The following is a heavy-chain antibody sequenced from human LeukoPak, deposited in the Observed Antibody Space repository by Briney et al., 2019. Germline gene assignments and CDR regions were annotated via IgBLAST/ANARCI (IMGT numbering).Heavy chain of an antibody. J-gene: IGHJ4*02. CDR2: IIPVYGTP. Sequence: ASVKVSCKASGGTFSRSVMSWVRQAPGQGLEWMGGIIPVYGTPKYAQKFQGRVTITADESTDTTYMELRVLTSEDRAVYYCARGPYYYDSSVYFTPVPTAYYFDYWGQGTLVTVAS. D-gene: IGHD3-22*01. CDR3: ARGPYYYDSSVYFTPVPTAYYFDY. CDR1: GGTFSRSV. V-gene: IGHV1-69*13.